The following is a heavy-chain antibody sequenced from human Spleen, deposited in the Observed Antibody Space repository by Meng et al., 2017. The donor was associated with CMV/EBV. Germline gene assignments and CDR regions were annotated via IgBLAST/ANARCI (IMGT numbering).Heavy chain of an antibody. V-gene: IGHV3-23*01. CDR1: GFTFSSYA. J-gene: IGHJ6*02. CDR2: ISGSGDST. D-gene: IGHD6-13*01. Sequence: GESLKISCAASGFTFSSYAMSWVRQAPGKGLEWVSAISGSGDSTYYADSVRGRFNISRDNSKNTMSLQMNSLRAEDTGVYHCAKDRYSSSWGAMDVWGQGTRVTVSS. CDR3: AKDRYSSSWGAMDV.